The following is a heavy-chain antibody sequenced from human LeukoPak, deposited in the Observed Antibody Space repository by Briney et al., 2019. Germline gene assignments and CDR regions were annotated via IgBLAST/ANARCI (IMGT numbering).Heavy chain of an antibody. CDR1: GYTFTGYY. Sequence: GASVKVSCKASGYTFTGYYMHWVRQAPGQGLEWMGWINPNSGGTNYAQKFQGRVTMTRDTSISTAYMELSRLRSDDTAVYYCARAPYDFWSGPPGDYWGQGTLVTVSS. CDR2: INPNSGGT. D-gene: IGHD3/OR15-3a*01. CDR3: ARAPYDFWSGPPGDY. V-gene: IGHV1-2*02. J-gene: IGHJ4*02.